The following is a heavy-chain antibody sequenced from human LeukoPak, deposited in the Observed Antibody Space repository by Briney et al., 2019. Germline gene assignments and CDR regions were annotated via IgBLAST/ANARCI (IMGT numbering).Heavy chain of an antibody. V-gene: IGHV3-21*06. CDR2: ISSRSSYI. J-gene: IGHJ4*02. CDR1: GFTFSSYS. CDR3: AREDYYDSSGYDY. D-gene: IGHD3-22*01. Sequence: GGSLRLSCAASGFTFSSYSMNWVRQAPGKGLEWVSSISSRSSYIYYADSVKGRFTISRDNAKNSLYLQMNSLRAEDTVVYYCAREDYYDSSGYDYWGQGTLVTVSS.